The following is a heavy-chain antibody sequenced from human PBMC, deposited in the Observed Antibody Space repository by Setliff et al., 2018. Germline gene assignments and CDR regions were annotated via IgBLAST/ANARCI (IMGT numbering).Heavy chain of an antibody. D-gene: IGHD6-13*01. CDR1: GGSISSSTDY. J-gene: IGHJ6*03. CDR3: ARTQGEQQLTHPYYYYYYMDV. Sequence: PSETLSLTCSVSGGSISSSTDYWGWIRQPPGKGLEWIGNIHYSGSTYYNPSLKSRLTIYVDTSKRQFSLSLSSVTAADTAVYYCARTQGEQQLTHPYYYYYYMDVWGKGTTVTVSS. V-gene: IGHV4-39*01. CDR2: IHYSGST.